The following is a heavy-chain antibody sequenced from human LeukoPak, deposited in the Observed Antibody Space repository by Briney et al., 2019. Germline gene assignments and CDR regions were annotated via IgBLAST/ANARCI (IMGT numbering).Heavy chain of an antibody. D-gene: IGHD4-11*01. CDR2: ISSSSSYI. Sequence: GGSLRLSCAASGFTFSSYSMKWVRQAPGKGLEWVSSISSSSSYIYYADSVKGRFTISRDNAKNSLYLQMNSLRAEDTAVYYCARQCDYSIFGDVDYWGQGTLVTVSS. CDR1: GFTFSSYS. J-gene: IGHJ4*02. CDR3: ARQCDYSIFGDVDY. V-gene: IGHV3-21*01.